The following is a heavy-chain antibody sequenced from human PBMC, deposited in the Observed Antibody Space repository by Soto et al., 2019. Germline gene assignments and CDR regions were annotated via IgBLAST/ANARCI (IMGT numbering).Heavy chain of an antibody. J-gene: IGHJ4*02. V-gene: IGHV1-2*04. Sequence: ASVKVSCKASGYTFGDYYIHWVRQAPGQGLEWMGWINPNNGGTKYAQKFQDWVTMTGDTSISTAYMEVNRLKYDDTAVYYCARGLLEVLSNMDYYFDNWGQGTLVTVSS. CDR1: GYTFGDYY. D-gene: IGHD3-3*01. CDR3: ARGLLEVLSNMDYYFDN. CDR2: INPNNGGT.